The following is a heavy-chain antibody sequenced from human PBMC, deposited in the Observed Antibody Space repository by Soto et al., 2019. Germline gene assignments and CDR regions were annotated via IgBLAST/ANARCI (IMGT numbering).Heavy chain of an antibody. J-gene: IGHJ3*02. V-gene: IGHV3-66*01. Sequence: GGSLRLSCAASGFTVSSNYMSWVRQAPGKGLEWVSVIYSGGSTYYADSVKGRFTISRDNSKNTLYLQMNSLRAEDTAVYYCARDGSIFGVVTDAFDIWGQGTMVTVSS. CDR1: GFTVSSNY. CDR2: IYSGGST. CDR3: ARDGSIFGVVTDAFDI. D-gene: IGHD3-3*01.